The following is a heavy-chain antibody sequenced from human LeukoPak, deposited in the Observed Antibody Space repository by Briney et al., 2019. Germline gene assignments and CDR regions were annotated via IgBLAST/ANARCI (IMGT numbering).Heavy chain of an antibody. CDR2: VNPDDSDT. CDR1: GYSFTSHW. D-gene: IGHD3-10*01. Sequence: GESLEISCKGSGYSFTSHWIGWVRQMPGKGLEWMGIVNPDDSDTIYSPSFQGQVTISADESITTAYLQWSSLKASDTAMYYCARLRWPRGGRSSFDYWGQGALVTVSS. CDR3: ARLRWPRGGRSSFDY. V-gene: IGHV5-51*01. J-gene: IGHJ4*02.